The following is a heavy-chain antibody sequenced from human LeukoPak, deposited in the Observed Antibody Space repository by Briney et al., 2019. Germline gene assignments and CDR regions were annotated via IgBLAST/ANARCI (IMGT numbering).Heavy chain of an antibody. V-gene: IGHV3-23*01. CDR3: AKQWVDC. D-gene: IGHD1-26*01. J-gene: IGHJ4*02. CDR2: ISESGDTT. Sequence: GGSLRLSCAASGLSFSSYTMNWVRQAPGKGLEWVSSISESGDTTHYADSVKGRVTISRDNSQNTLYLQMNSLRAEDTALYYCAKQWVDCWGQGTLVTVSS. CDR1: GLSFSSYT.